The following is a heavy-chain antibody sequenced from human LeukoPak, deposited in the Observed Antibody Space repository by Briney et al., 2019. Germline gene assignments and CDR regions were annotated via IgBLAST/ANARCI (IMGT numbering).Heavy chain of an antibody. CDR1: GGSISSYY. Sequence: SETLSLTCTVSGGSISSYYWSWIRQPPGKGLEWIGSIYYSGSTYYNPSLKSRVTISVDTSKNQFSLKLSSVTAADTAVYYCARRSYYYGSGSYSYYYYYYMDVWGKGTTVTISS. V-gene: IGHV4-39*01. D-gene: IGHD3-10*01. CDR3: ARRSYYYGSGSYSYYYYYYMDV. J-gene: IGHJ6*03. CDR2: IYYSGST.